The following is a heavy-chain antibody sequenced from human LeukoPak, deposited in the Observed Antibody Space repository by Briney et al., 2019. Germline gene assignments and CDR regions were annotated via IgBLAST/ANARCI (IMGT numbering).Heavy chain of an antibody. Sequence: SETLSLTCTVSGGSISSYYWSWIRQPPGKGLEWIGYIYYSGSTNYNPSLKSRVTISVDTSKNQFSLKLYSVTAADTAVYYCARGNQAVADHFDYWGQGTLVTVSS. CDR1: GGSISSYY. D-gene: IGHD6-19*01. CDR3: ARGNQAVADHFDY. CDR2: IYYSGST. J-gene: IGHJ4*02. V-gene: IGHV4-59*01.